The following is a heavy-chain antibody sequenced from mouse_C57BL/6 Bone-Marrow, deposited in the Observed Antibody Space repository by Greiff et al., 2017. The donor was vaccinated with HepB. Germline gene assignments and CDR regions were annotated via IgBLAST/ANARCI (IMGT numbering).Heavy chain of an antibody. V-gene: IGHV3-6*01. CDR2: ISYDGSN. CDR3: ARDGYYGYYYAMDY. J-gene: IGHJ4*01. D-gene: IGHD2-3*01. Sequence: EVKLVESGPGLVKPSQSLSLTCSVTGYSITSGYYWNWIRQFPGNKLEWMGYISYDGSNNYNPSLKNRISITRDTSKNQFFLKLNSVTTEDTATYYCARDGYYGYYYAMDYWGQGTSVTVSS. CDR1: GYSITSGYY.